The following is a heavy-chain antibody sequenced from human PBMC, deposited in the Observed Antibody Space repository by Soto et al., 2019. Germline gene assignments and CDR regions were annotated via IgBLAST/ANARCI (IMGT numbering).Heavy chain of an antibody. D-gene: IGHD2-15*01. V-gene: IGHV3-53*04. J-gene: IGHJ6*03. CDR2: IYSGGST. CDR3: ATGPVVAATGYYYYYMDV. Sequence: APGKGLEWVSIIYSGGSTYYADSVKGRFTISRHNSRNTLYLQMNSLRSEDTAVYYCATGPVVAATGYYYYYMDVWGKGTTVTVSS.